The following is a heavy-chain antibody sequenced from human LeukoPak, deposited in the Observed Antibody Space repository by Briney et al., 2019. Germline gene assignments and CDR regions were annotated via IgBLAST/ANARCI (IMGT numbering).Heavy chain of an antibody. Sequence: SLRLSCAASGFTVGDYAMHWVRHAPGKGLESVSSISCNIGSLGYANSVKGRVTISRDNAKNSVYLQMNSLRAEDTALYYCAKDSTSGSYYNHFFRRGMDVWGQGTTVTVSS. CDR1: GFTVGDYA. V-gene: IGHV3-9*01. CDR2: ISCNIGSL. J-gene: IGHJ6*02. D-gene: IGHD3-10*01. CDR3: AKDSTSGSYYNHFFRRGMDV.